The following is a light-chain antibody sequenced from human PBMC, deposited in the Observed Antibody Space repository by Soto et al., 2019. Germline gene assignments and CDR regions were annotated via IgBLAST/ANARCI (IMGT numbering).Light chain of an antibody. CDR2: GAS. CDR3: QQYGSSPGT. V-gene: IGKV3-20*01. J-gene: IGKJ3*01. Sequence: EIVLTQSPGTLSLSPGERATLSCRASQSVTSSYLAWYQQKAGQAPRLLIYGASIRATGIPDRFSGSGSGTDFTLTISRLEPEDFAVYFCQQYGSSPGTFGPGAKVDIK. CDR1: QSVTSSY.